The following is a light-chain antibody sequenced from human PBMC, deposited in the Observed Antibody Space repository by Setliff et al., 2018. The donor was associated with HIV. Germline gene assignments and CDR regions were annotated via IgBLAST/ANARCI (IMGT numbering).Light chain of an antibody. CDR1: SSDVGSRYNY. J-gene: IGLJ1*01. CDR2: DVT. CDR3: CSYLSTNNYV. Sequence: QSALTQPASVSGSPGQSITITCTGTSSDVGSRYNYVSWYQQHPGKAPKLLIFDVTYRPSGVSNRFSGSKSGNTASLTISGLQDEGEADYYCCSYLSTNNYVFGTGTKVTVL. V-gene: IGLV2-14*03.